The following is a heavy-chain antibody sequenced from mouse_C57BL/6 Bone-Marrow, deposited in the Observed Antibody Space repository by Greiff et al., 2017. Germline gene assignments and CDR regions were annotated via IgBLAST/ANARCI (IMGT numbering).Heavy chain of an antibody. J-gene: IGHJ2*01. D-gene: IGHD1-1*01. V-gene: IGHV5-4*01. CDR3: ARDWDYYGSSDDYFDY. CDR1: GFTFSSYA. Sequence: EVQLVESGGGLVKPGGSLKLSCAASGFTFSSYAMSWVRQTPEKRLEWVATISDGGSYTYYPDNVKGRFTISRDNAKNNLYLQMSHLKSEDTAMYYCARDWDYYGSSDDYFDYWGQGTTLTVSS. CDR2: ISDGGSYT.